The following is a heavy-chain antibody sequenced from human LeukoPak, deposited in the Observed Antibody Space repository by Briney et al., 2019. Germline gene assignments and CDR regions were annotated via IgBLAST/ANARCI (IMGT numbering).Heavy chain of an antibody. CDR2: VSYDGRRY. Sequence: HPGGSLRLSCAASGCTFSSHAMHWVRQAPGKGLEWVAFVSYDGRRYSYADFVKGRFTISRDNSTNTLYLQMNSLRPEDTAVYFCARDLSRTYTVDYWGQGTLVTVSS. CDR1: GCTFSSHA. CDR3: ARDLSRTYTVDY. V-gene: IGHV3-30*04. J-gene: IGHJ4*02. D-gene: IGHD2-2*02.